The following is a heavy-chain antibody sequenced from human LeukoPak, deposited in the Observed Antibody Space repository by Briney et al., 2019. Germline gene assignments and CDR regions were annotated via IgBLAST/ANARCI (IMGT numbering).Heavy chain of an antibody. D-gene: IGHD3-22*01. CDR1: GGSISSSSYY. Sequence: SETLSLTCTVSGGSISSSSYYWGWIRQPPGKGLEWIGSIYYSGSTYYNPSLKSRVTISVDTSKNQFSLKLSSVTAADTAVYYCARLSYDSSGYYDRDFDYWGQGTLVTVSS. J-gene: IGHJ4*02. CDR3: ARLSYDSSGYYDRDFDY. CDR2: IYYSGST. V-gene: IGHV4-39*01.